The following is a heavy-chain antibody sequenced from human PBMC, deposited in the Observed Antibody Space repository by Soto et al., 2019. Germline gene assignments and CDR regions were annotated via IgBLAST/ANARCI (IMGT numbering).Heavy chain of an antibody. J-gene: IGHJ4*02. CDR1: GFSLSSYA. D-gene: IGHD5-18*01. Sequence: GGSLRLSCAVSGFSLSSYAMSWVRQAPGKGLEWVSAISGSGGSTYYADSVKGRFTISRDNSKNTLYLQMNSLRAEDTAVYYSAKLITAMGPVDYWGQGTLVTVSS. CDR3: AKLITAMGPVDY. V-gene: IGHV3-23*01. CDR2: ISGSGGST.